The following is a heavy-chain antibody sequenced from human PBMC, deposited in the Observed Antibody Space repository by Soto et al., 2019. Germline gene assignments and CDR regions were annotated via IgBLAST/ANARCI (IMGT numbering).Heavy chain of an antibody. Sequence: QVQLQESGPGLVKPSQTLSLTCTVSGGSISSRGYYWSWIRQHPGKGLEWIGYIYYSGSTYYNPSLKSRVTISVDTSKNQFSLKLSSVTAADTAVYYCARELHDSSGYYADWGQGTLVTVSS. CDR3: ARELHDSSGYYAD. CDR1: GGSISSRGYY. D-gene: IGHD3-22*01. CDR2: IYYSGST. J-gene: IGHJ4*02. V-gene: IGHV4-31*03.